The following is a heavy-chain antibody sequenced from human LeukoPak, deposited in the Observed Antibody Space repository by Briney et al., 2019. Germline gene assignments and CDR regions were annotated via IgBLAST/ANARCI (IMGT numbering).Heavy chain of an antibody. V-gene: IGHV3-21*01. D-gene: IGHD1-26*01. J-gene: IGHJ4*02. CDR1: GFTFSSYS. CDR3: ARDQGSGKLDY. Sequence: AGGSLRLSCAASGFTFSSYSMNWVRQAPGKGLEWVSSISSSSSYIYYADSVKGRFTISRDNAKNSLYLQMNSLRAEDTAVYYCARDQGSGKLDYWAREPWSPSPQ. CDR2: ISSSSSYI.